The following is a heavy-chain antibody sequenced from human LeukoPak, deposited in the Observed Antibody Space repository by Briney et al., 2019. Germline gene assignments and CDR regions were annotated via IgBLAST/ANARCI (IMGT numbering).Heavy chain of an antibody. J-gene: IGHJ4*02. D-gene: IGHD4-23*01. CDR3: ARDYGYGGNPDYFDY. V-gene: IGHV1-2*02. Sequence: ASVKVSCKASGYTFTGYYMHWVRQAPGQGLEWMGWINPNSGGTNYAQKLQGRVTMTRDTSISTAYMELSRLRSDDTAVYYCARDYGYGGNPDYFDYWGQGTLVTVSS. CDR2: INPNSGGT. CDR1: GYTFTGYY.